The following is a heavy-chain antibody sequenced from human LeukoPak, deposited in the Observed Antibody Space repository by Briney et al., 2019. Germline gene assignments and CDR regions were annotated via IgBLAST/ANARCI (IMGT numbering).Heavy chain of an antibody. D-gene: IGHD5-12*01. Sequence: GGSLRLSCAASGFTFSSYGMHWVHQAPGKGLEWVAVIWYDGSNKYYADSVKGRFTISRDNSKNTLYLQMNSLRAEDTAVYYCARDRVGGIIVATYYFDYWGQGTLVTVSS. V-gene: IGHV3-33*01. J-gene: IGHJ4*02. CDR3: ARDRVGGIIVATYYFDY. CDR1: GFTFSSYG. CDR2: IWYDGSNK.